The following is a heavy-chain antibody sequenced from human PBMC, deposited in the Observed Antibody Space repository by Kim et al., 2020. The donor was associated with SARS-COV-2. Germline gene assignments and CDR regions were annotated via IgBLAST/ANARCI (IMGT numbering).Heavy chain of an antibody. V-gene: IGHV3-66*01. CDR1: GFSVSNNY. CDR3: ARDPRGGSGGY. D-gene: IGHD3-10*01. CDR2: IYSGGST. J-gene: IGHJ4*02. Sequence: GGSLRLSCAVSGFSVSNNYMSWVRQAPGKGLEWVSVIYSGGSTYYADSVKGRFTISRDNSKNTLYLQMNSLRVEDTAVYYCARDPRGGSGGYWGQGTLVT.